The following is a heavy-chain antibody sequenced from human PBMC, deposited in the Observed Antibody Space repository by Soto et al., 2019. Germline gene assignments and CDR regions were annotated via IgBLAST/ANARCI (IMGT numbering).Heavy chain of an antibody. CDR1: GFTFSSYS. CDR2: ISSSSSYI. CDR3: ARDKNSYYDRSGYRTGDDAFDI. J-gene: IGHJ3*02. Sequence: EVQLVESGGGLVKPGGSLRLSCAASGFTFSSYSMNWVRQAPGKGLEWVSSISSSSSYIYYADSVKGRFTISRDNAKNSLYLQMNSLRAEDTAVYYCARDKNSYYDRSGYRTGDDAFDIWGQGTMVTVSS. D-gene: IGHD3-22*01. V-gene: IGHV3-21*01.